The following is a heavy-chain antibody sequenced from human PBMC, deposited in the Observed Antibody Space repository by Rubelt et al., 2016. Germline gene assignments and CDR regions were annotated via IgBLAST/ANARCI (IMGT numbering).Heavy chain of an antibody. V-gene: IGHV4-39*01. CDR3: ASKGIAAKYYYYGMDV. CDR2: IFSSGST. Sequence: QQQLQESGPGLVKPSETLSLTCIVSGGSISGSSYYWGWIRQPPGKGLEWIASIFSSGSTSYSPSLKSRATISVDTSKNQFSRKLSSVTAADTAVYYCASKGIAAKYYYYGMDVWGQGTTVTVSS. CDR1: GGSISGSSYY. D-gene: IGHD6-13*01. J-gene: IGHJ6*02.